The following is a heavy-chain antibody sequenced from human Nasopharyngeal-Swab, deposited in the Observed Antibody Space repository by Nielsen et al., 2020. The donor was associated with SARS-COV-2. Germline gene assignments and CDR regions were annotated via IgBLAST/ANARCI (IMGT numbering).Heavy chain of an antibody. CDR1: RFSVSYNY. CDR2: IYSRGET. Sequence: GSSLKISCEVSRFSVSYNYMSWVRQAPGKGLEWVAVIYSRGETHYTDSVRGRFTISRDNSKNMVNLQLNSLRAEDTAVYYCARMDFIASRDYWGQGTLVTVSS. J-gene: IGHJ4*02. V-gene: IGHV3-53*01. D-gene: IGHD6-13*01. CDR3: ARMDFIASRDY.